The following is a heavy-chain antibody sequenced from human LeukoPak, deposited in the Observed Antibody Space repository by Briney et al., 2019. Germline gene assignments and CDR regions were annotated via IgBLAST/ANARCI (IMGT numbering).Heavy chain of an antibody. J-gene: IGHJ3*01. V-gene: IGHV3-7*01. CDR2: IKDDGRES. CDR3: ARDKPSGSSYGSSVHF. D-gene: IGHD1-26*01. CDR1: GFTFNNYW. Sequence: PGGSLRLSCAASGFTFNNYWMTWVRQGPGGGLEWVASIKDDGRESYYVDSVKGRFTIYRDNDKNALYLQMNSLRVEDAALYHCARDKPSGSSYGSSVHFWGQGTMVTVSS.